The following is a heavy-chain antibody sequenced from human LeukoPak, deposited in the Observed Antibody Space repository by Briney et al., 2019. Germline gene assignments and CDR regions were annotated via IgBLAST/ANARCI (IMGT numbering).Heavy chain of an antibody. Sequence: SETLSLTCTVSGGSISSYYWSWIRQPPGKGLEWIGYIYYSGSTNYNPSLKSRVTISVDTSKNQFSLKLSSVTAADTAVYYCARDISSSWYYLDYWGQGTLVTVSS. CDR2: IYYSGST. CDR1: GGSISSYY. CDR3: ARDISSSWYYLDY. V-gene: IGHV4-59*12. J-gene: IGHJ4*02. D-gene: IGHD6-13*01.